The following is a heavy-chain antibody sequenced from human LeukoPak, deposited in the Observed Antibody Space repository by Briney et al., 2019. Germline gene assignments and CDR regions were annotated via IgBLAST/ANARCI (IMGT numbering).Heavy chain of an antibody. CDR2: FNPENGNT. D-gene: IGHD6-19*01. CDR1: GYSFVGYG. CDR3: ARSLRGWYKDY. J-gene: IGHJ4*02. Sequence: ASVKVSCKASGYSFVGYGITWVRQAPGQGLEWMGWFNPENGNTNYAQKVQGRVTMTADTSTSTSYMELRSLRSDDTAVYYCARSLRGWYKDYWGQGTLVTVSS. V-gene: IGHV1-18*01.